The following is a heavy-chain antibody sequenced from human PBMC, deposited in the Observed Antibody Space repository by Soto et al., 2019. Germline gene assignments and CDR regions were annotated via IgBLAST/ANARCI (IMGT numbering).Heavy chain of an antibody. D-gene: IGHD2-8*02. V-gene: IGHV3-21*04. CDR2: ISSSSSYI. CDR3: AKDARPDGYWVIDY. Sequence: GGSLRLSCAASGFTFSSYSMNWVRQAPGKGLEWVSSISSSSSYIYYADSVKGRFTISRDNAKNSLYLQMNSLRAEDTAVYYCAKDARPDGYWVIDYWGQGTLVTVSS. J-gene: IGHJ4*02. CDR1: GFTFSSYS.